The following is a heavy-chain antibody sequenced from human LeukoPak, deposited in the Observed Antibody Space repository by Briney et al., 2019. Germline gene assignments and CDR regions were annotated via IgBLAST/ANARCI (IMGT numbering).Heavy chain of an antibody. D-gene: IGHD3-10*01. Sequence: SETLSLTCAVYGGSFSGYYWSWIRQPPGKGLEWIGEINHSGSTNYNPSLKSRVTISVDTSKNQFSLKLSSVTAADTAVYYCARGGDNVLLWFGPPLGDLWFDPWGQGTLVTVSS. CDR2: INHSGST. V-gene: IGHV4-34*01. CDR3: ARGGDNVLLWFGPPLGDLWFDP. J-gene: IGHJ5*02. CDR1: GGSFSGYY.